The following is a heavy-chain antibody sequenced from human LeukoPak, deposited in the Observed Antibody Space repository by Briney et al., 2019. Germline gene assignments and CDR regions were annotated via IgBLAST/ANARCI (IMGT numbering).Heavy chain of an antibody. CDR3: ATGWTNMVRGVITWWFDP. V-gene: IGHV1-8*03. CDR1: GYTFTSYD. J-gene: IGHJ5*02. Sequence: EASVKVSCKASGYTFTSYDINWVRQATGQGLEWMGWMNPNSGNTGYAQKFQGRVTITRNTSISTAYMELSSLRSEDTAVYYCATGWTNMVRGVITWWFDPWGQGTLVTVSS. CDR2: MNPNSGNT. D-gene: IGHD3-10*01.